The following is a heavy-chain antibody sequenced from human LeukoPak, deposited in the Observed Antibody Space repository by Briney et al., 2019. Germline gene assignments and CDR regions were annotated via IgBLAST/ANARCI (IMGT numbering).Heavy chain of an antibody. D-gene: IGHD3-10*01. CDR1: GFTFSGSA. CDR3: VPRLWFGELLDY. Sequence: GGSLRLSCAASGFTFSGSAMHWVRQASGKGLEWVGRIRSKANSYATAYAASVKGRFTISRDDSKNTAYLQMNSLKTEDTAVYYCVPRLWFGELLDYWGQGTLVTVSS. J-gene: IGHJ4*02. CDR2: IRSKANSYAT. V-gene: IGHV3-73*01.